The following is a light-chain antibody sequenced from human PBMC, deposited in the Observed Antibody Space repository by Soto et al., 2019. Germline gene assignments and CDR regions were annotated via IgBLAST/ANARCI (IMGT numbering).Light chain of an antibody. V-gene: IGKV3-20*01. CDR1: QSVGGRS. J-gene: IGKJ1*01. CDR3: QQYQNSPRT. CDR2: DTS. Sequence: ENVLTQSPGHPSLFPGERANVPWRARQSVGGRSLAWYQQRPGQAPRLLIYDTSKRATGIPDRFSGSGSGTDFTLTISRLEPEDFAVYYCQQYQNSPRTFGQGTKVEIK.